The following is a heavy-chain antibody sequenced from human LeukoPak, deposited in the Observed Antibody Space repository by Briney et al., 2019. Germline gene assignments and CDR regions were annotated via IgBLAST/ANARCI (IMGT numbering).Heavy chain of an antibody. CDR2: ISSSSSYI. J-gene: IGHJ3*02. CDR3: ARLSPIDAFDT. D-gene: IGHD2-2*02. Sequence: GGSLRLSCAASGFTFSSYSMNWVRQAPGKGLEWVSSISSSSSYIYYADSVKGRFTISRDNAKNSLYLQMNSLRAEDTAVYYCARLSPIDAFDTWGQGTMVTVPS. CDR1: GFTFSSYS. V-gene: IGHV3-21*01.